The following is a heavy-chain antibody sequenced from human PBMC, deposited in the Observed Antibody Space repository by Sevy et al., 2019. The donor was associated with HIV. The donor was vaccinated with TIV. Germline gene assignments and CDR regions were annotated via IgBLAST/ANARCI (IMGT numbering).Heavy chain of an antibody. CDR3: VREGLGGFSYSLDC. V-gene: IGHV3-7*01. J-gene: IGHJ4*02. CDR2: MKEDGSEK. D-gene: IGHD5-18*01. Sequence: GGSLRLSCAASGFTFSSYWMSWVRQAPGKGLEWVATMKEDGSEKSYVDSVKGRFTISRDNAKNSLYPQMNSLRVDDTALYYCVREGLGGFSYSLDCWGQGTLVTVSS. CDR1: GFTFSSYW.